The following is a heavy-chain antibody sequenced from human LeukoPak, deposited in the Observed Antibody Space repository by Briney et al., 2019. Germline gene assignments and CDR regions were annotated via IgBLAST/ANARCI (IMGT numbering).Heavy chain of an antibody. Sequence: GGSLRLSCAASGFIFSSYGMHWVHQAPGKGLEWVAFIRYAGSSKYCADSVKGRFTISRDNSKNTLYLQMNSLRAEDTAVYYCVGGDYWGQGTLVTVSS. J-gene: IGHJ4*02. CDR3: VGGDY. CDR1: GFIFSSYG. CDR2: IRYAGSSK. V-gene: IGHV3-30*02.